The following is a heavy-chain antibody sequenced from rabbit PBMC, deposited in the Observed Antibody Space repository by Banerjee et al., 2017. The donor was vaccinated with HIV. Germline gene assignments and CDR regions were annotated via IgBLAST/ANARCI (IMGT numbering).Heavy chain of an antibody. V-gene: IGHV1S45*01. CDR1: GFSFSSGYD. CDR2: IYTGTGGSP. D-gene: IGHD4-2*01. J-gene: IGHJ4*01. Sequence: QEHLEESGGDLVKPEGSLTLTCTASGFSFSSGYDMYWVRQAPGKGLEWIGCIYTGTGGSPYYATWAKGRFTISKTSSTTVTLQMTSLTAADTATYFCARKTAGGGGDGLALWGPGTLVTVS. CDR3: ARKTAGGGGDGLAL.